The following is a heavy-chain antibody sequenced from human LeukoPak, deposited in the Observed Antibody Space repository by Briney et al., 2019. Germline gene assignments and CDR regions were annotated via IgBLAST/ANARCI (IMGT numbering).Heavy chain of an antibody. V-gene: IGHV3-23*01. J-gene: IGHJ4*02. CDR2: ISGSGGST. D-gene: IGHD6-19*01. CDR3: AKSWQWLENFDY. Sequence: GGSLRLSCAASGFTFSSYAMSWVRQAPGKGLEWVSAISGSGGSTYYADSVKGRFTISRDNSKNTLYLQMNSLRAEDTAVYYGAKSWQWLENFDYLGQGTLVTVSS. CDR1: GFTFSSYA.